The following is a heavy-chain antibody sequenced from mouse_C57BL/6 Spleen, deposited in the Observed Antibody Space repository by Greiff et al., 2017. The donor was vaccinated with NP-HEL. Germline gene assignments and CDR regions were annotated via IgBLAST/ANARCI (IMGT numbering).Heavy chain of an antibody. V-gene: IGHV1-74*01. J-gene: IGHJ2*01. CDR2: IHPSDSDT. D-gene: IGHD1-1*01. Sequence: VQLQQPGAELVKPGASVKVSCKASGYTFTSYWMHWVKQRPGQGLEWIGRIHPSDSDTNYNQKFKGKATLTVDKSSSTAYMQRSSLTSEDSAVYYCARLTTVVARGFDYWGQGTTLTVSS. CDR3: ARLTTVVARGFDY. CDR1: GYTFTSYW.